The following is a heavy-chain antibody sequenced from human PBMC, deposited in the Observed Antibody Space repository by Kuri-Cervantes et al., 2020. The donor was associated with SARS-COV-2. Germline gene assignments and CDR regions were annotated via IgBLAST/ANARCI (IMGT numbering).Heavy chain of an antibody. CDR3: ARDSLAVAGTLVD. CDR1: GYGFTGYY. V-gene: IGHV1-2*02. CDR2: IKPNSGGT. D-gene: IGHD6-19*01. J-gene: IGHJ4*02. Sequence: ASVKVSCKASGYGFTGYYVHWVRQAPGQGLEWMGWIKPNSGGTNYAQKFQGRVTMTRDTSTSTAYMELRSLRSDDTAVYYCARDSLAVAGTLVDWGQGTLVTVSS.